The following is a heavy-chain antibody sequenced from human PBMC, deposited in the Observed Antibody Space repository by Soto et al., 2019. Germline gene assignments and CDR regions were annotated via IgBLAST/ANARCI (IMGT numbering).Heavy chain of an antibody. V-gene: IGHV3-30*03. J-gene: IGHJ4*02. CDR3: VGGQYSSAY. Sequence: QVQLVESGGGVVQPGRSLRLSCAASGFPFSSYGMHWVREAPGKGLEWVAVISYDGSNKYYADSVKGRFTISTDNSASTLYLPINSLRTEDTTMYYCVGGQYSSAYRGQGTLVPVSP. CDR2: ISYDGSNK. CDR1: GFPFSSYG.